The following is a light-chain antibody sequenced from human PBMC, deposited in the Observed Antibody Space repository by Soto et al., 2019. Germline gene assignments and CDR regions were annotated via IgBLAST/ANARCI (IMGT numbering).Light chain of an antibody. J-gene: IGKJ3*01. CDR2: AAS. V-gene: IGKV3-20*01. CDR1: QSVSSSF. CDR3: QHYAISPPFT. Sequence: EIVLTQSPATLSLSPGERATLSCRASQSVSSSFLAWYQQKPGQAPRLLIYAASSRATGIPDRFSGSGSGTDFTLTISRLEPEDFAVYYCQHYAISPPFTFGPGTKVDIK.